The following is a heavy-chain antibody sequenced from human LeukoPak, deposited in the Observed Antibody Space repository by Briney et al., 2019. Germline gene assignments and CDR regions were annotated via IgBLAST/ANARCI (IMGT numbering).Heavy chain of an antibody. CDR2: IKSKTDGGTT. Sequence: GGSLRLSCEGSAFIFSGHWMNWVRQAPGKGLEWVGRIKSKTDGGTTDYAAPVKGRFTISRDDSKNTLYLQMNSLKTEDAAVYYCTTDLIVVVTYFDYWGQGTLVTVSS. V-gene: IGHV3-15*01. CDR1: AFIFSGHW. CDR3: TTDLIVVVTYFDY. J-gene: IGHJ4*02. D-gene: IGHD2-21*02.